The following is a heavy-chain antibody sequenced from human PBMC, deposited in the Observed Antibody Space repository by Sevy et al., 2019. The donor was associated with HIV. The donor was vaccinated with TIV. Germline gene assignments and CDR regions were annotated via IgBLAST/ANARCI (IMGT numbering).Heavy chain of an antibody. J-gene: IGHJ6*02. D-gene: IGHD2-2*01. CDR1: GGTFSSYA. CDR2: IIPIFGTA. CDR3: SRSDIVVVPAASTFDYYYYGMDV. Sequence: ASVKVSCKASGGTFSSYAISWVQQAPGQGLEWMGGIIPIFGTANYAQKLQGRVTITVDESTGTAYMELSSRRSEDTAAYYCSRSDIVVVPAASTFDYYYYGMDVWGQGTTVTVSS. V-gene: IGHV1-69*13.